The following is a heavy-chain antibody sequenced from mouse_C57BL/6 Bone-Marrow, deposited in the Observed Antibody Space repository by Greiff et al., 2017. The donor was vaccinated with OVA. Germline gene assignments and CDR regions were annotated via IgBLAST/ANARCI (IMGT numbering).Heavy chain of an antibody. CDR1: GYTFTSYG. J-gene: IGHJ1*03. Sequence: LMESGAELARPGASVKLSCKASGYTFTSYGISWVKQRTGQGLEWIGEIYPRSGNTYYNEKFKGKATLTADKSSSTAYMELRSLTSEDSAVYFCARSSWDDWYFDVWGTGTTVTVSS. D-gene: IGHD4-1*01. CDR2: IYPRSGNT. V-gene: IGHV1-81*01. CDR3: ARSSWDDWYFDV.